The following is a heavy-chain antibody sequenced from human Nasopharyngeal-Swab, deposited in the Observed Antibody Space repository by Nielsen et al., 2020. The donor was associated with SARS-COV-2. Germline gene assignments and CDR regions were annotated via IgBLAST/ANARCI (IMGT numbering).Heavy chain of an antibody. D-gene: IGHD6-13*01. J-gene: IGHJ6*02. CDR2: ISSSSSTI. CDR3: AKDGKRRGIAAAGTLYYYYGMDV. Sequence: WIRQPPGKGLEWVSYISSSSSTIYYADSVKGRFTISRDNSKNTLYLQMNSLGAEDTAVYYCAKDGKRRGIAAAGTLYYYYGMDVWGQGTTVTVSS. V-gene: IGHV3-48*01.